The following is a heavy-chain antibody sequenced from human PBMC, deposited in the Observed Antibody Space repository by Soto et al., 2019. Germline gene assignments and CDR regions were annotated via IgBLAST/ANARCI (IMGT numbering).Heavy chain of an antibody. Sequence: QITLKESGPTLVKPTQTLTLTCTFSGFSLSTSGVGVGWIRQPPGKALEWLALNYWDDDKRYSPPLKSRLTITKDTSKNQVVLTMTNMDPVDTATYYCAHKGYSSSWTGNWFDPWGQGTLVTVSS. CDR1: GFSLSTSGVG. J-gene: IGHJ5*02. CDR3: AHKGYSSSWTGNWFDP. CDR2: NYWDDDK. V-gene: IGHV2-5*02. D-gene: IGHD6-13*01.